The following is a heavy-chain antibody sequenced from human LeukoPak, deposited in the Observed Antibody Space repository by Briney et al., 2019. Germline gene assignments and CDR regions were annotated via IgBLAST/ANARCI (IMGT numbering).Heavy chain of an antibody. Sequence: GGSLRLSCAASGFSFRSYSMNWVRQAPGKGLEWVSFISGSSSTIYYADSVKGRFTISRHNAKNSLYLQMNSLRAENTAVYYCAREMTICVWGKGTRVTVSS. CDR2: ISGSSSTI. D-gene: IGHD3-3*01. CDR1: GFSFRSYS. V-gene: IGHV3-48*04. CDR3: AREMTICV. J-gene: IGHJ6*04.